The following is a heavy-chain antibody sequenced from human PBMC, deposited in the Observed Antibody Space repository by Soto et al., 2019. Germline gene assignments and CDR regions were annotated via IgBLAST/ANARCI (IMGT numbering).Heavy chain of an antibody. D-gene: IGHD3-10*01. CDR2: IYTSGST. CDR3: AREGMMEA. Sequence: QVQLQESGPGLVKPSETLSLTCTVSGGSISSYYWSWIRQPAGKGLEWIGRIYTSGSTNYNPSLGGRVTMSVDTSKNQCSLKRSSGTAADTAVYYCAREGMMEAWGQGTLVTVSS. J-gene: IGHJ4*02. CDR1: GGSISSYY. V-gene: IGHV4-4*07.